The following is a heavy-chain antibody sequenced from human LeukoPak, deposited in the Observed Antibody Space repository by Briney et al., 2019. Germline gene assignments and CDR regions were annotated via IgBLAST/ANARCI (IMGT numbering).Heavy chain of an antibody. D-gene: IGHD6-13*01. J-gene: IGHJ4*02. V-gene: IGHV3-48*03. CDR3: ASSSSWYDY. CDR1: GFTFSSYE. CDR2: ISSSGSTI. Sequence: GGSLRLSCAASGFTFSSYEMNWVRQAPGKGLEWVSYISSSGSTIYYADSVKGRFTICRDNAKNSLYLQMNSLRAEDTAVYYCASSSSWYDYWGQGTLVTVSS.